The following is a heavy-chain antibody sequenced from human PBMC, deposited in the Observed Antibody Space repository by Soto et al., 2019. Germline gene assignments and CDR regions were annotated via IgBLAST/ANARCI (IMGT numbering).Heavy chain of an antibody. CDR2: IYSGGST. V-gene: IGHV3-66*01. Sequence: GGSLRLSCAAAGFTVSSNYMSWVRQAPGKGLEWVSVIYSGGSTYYADSVKGRFTISRDHSKNTLYLQMNSLRAEDTAVFYCARGYCTTTSCFHYFDYWGQGTLVTVSS. CDR3: ARGYCTTTSCFHYFDY. J-gene: IGHJ4*02. D-gene: IGHD2-2*01. CDR1: GFTVSSNY.